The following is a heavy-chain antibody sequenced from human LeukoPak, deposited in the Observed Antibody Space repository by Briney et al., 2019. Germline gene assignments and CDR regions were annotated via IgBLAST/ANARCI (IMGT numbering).Heavy chain of an antibody. CDR1: GGSISSYY. V-gene: IGHV4-59*01. J-gene: IGHJ4*02. D-gene: IGHD5-12*01. Sequence: SETLSPTCTVSGGSISSYYWSWIRQPPGKGLEWIGHIYYSGSTNYNPSLKSRVTISVDTSKNQFSLKLSSVTAADTAVYYCARLYSGYDSSDFDYWGQGTLVTVSS. CDR2: IYYSGST. CDR3: ARLYSGYDSSDFDY.